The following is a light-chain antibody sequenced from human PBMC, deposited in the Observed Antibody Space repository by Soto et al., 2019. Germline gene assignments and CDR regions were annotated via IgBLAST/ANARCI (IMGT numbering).Light chain of an antibody. CDR2: KAS. CDR3: QQYRT. V-gene: IGKV1-5*03. Sequence: DIQMTQSPSTLSASVGDRVTITCRASQSISSWLAWYQQKPGKAPKLLIYKASSLESGVPSRFSGSGSGTEFTLTISSLLPDDFATYYCQQYRTFGQGTKVEIK. J-gene: IGKJ1*01. CDR1: QSISSW.